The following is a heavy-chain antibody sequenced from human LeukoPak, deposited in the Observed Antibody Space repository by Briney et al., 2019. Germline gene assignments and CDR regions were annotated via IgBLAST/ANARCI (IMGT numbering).Heavy chain of an antibody. V-gene: IGHV1-46*01. CDR1: GYTFTSYY. CDR3: ARNVESGFDI. J-gene: IGHJ3*02. D-gene: IGHD3-3*01. Sequence: ALVKVSCKASGYTFTSYYILWVRQAPGQGLEWMGFINPSGGSTSYPQMFQGRVTMTRDTSTSTVYMELSSLRSEDTAVYYCARNVESGFDIWGQGTMVTVSS. CDR2: INPSGGST.